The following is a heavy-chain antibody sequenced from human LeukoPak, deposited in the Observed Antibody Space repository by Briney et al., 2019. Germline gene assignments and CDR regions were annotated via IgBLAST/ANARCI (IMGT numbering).Heavy chain of an antibody. CDR2: IYTSGST. V-gene: IGHV4-4*07. J-gene: IGHJ6*02. Sequence: PSETLSLTCTVSGGSISSYYWSWIRQPAGKGLEWIGRIYTSGSTNYNPSLKSRVTMSLDTSKNQFSLKLSSVTAADTAVYYCARGGASTTSDYYYYYYGMDVWGQGTTVTVSS. CDR3: ARGGASTTSDYYYYYYGMDV. CDR1: GGSISSYY. D-gene: IGHD2-2*01.